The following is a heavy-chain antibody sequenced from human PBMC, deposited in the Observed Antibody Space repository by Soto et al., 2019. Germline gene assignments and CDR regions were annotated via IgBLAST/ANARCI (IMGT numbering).Heavy chain of an antibody. CDR3: VRQIRYYDSWSNKYYYYGLDV. CDR1: EYSFSTYW. CDR2: IYPGDSDT. V-gene: IGHV5-51*01. D-gene: IGHD3-3*01. Sequence: PGESLKISCKGSEYSFSTYWIAWVRQMPGKGLEWMGIIYPGDSDTRYSPSFQGQVTISADKSISTAHLQWSSLKASDTAMYYCVRQIRYYDSWSNKYYYYGLDVWGQGTTVTVSS. J-gene: IGHJ6*02.